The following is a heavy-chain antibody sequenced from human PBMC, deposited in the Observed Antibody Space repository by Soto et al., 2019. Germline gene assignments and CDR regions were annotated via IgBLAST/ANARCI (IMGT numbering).Heavy chain of an antibody. CDR3: ARGHSIFYGMDV. D-gene: IGHD2-21*01. CDR1: GFTLDHYD. CDR2: ISWNSGSI. Sequence: PLRLSCSTSGFTLDHYDMHWGRQAPGKGLEWVSGISWNSGSIGYADSVTARFTISRDNAKNSLFLQMNSLRAEDTALYYCARGHSIFYGMDVWGQGTTVTVSS. V-gene: IGHV3-9*01. J-gene: IGHJ6*02.